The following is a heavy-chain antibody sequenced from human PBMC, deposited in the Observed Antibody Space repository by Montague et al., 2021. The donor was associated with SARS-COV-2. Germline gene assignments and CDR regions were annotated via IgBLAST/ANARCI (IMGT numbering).Heavy chain of an antibody. J-gene: IGHJ3*02. D-gene: IGHD1-26*01. V-gene: IGHV2-70*01. Sequence: PALVKPTQTLTLTCTLSGFSLSTSGMCVSWIRQPPGKALEWLALIDWDDDKYYSTSLKTRITISKDTSKNQMVLTMTNMDPVETATYYCAWIWGATRGYAFDIWGQGTMVTVSS. CDR1: GFSLSTSGMC. CDR3: AWIWGATRGYAFDI. CDR2: IDWDDDK.